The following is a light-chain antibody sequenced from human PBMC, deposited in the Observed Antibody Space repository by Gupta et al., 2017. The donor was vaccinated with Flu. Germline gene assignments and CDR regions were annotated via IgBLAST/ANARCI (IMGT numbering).Light chain of an antibody. CDR2: DVT. J-gene: IGLJ2*01. CDR3: CSHAGSDTLV. Sequence: QSALTQPRSVSGSPGQSVTISCTGTSSDIGGYNYVSWYQQHQGKAPKLMIYDVTKRPSGVPDRFSGSKSGNTASLIISGLQAEDEADYYCCSHAGSDTLVFGGGTKLTVL. CDR1: SSDIGGYNY. V-gene: IGLV2-11*01.